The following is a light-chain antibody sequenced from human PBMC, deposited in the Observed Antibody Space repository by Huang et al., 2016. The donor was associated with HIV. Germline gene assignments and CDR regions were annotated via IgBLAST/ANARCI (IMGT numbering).Light chain of an antibody. CDR1: QSVSSN. CDR2: GAS. Sequence: EIVMTPSPATLSVSPGERATLSCRASQSVSSNLAWYQQKPGQAPRLLIYGASTRATGSPARFSGSGSGTEFTLTISSLQSEDFAVYYCQQYNNWPRTFGQGTKVEIK. J-gene: IGKJ1*01. V-gene: IGKV3-15*01. CDR3: QQYNNWPRT.